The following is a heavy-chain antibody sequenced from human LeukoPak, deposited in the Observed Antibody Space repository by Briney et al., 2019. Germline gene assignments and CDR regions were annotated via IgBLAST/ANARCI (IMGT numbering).Heavy chain of an antibody. Sequence: SETLSLTCAVYGGSFSGYYWSWIRQLPGKGLELIGEINHSGSTNYNPSLKSRVTISVDTSKNQFSLKLSSVTAADTAVYYCARGRSAFDIWGQGTMVTGSS. D-gene: IGHD1-14*01. V-gene: IGHV4-34*01. CDR3: ARGRSAFDI. J-gene: IGHJ3*02. CDR2: INHSGST. CDR1: GGSFSGYY.